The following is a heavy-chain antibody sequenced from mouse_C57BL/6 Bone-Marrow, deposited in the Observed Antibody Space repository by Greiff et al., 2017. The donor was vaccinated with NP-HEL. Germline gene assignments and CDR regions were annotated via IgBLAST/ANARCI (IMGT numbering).Heavy chain of an antibody. Sequence: VQLQQSGAELVRPGASVKLSCTASGFNIKDDYMHWVKQRPEQGLEWIGWIDPENGDTEYASKFQGKATITADTSSNTAYLQLSSLTSEDTAVYYCTTWGYPCFAYWGQGTLVTVSA. CDR2: IDPENGDT. CDR1: GFNIKDDY. CDR3: TTWGYPCFAY. J-gene: IGHJ3*01. V-gene: IGHV14-4*01.